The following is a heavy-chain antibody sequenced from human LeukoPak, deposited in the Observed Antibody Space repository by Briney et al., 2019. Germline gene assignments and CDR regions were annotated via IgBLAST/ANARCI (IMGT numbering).Heavy chain of an antibody. J-gene: IGHJ3*02. CDR3: ASLTTAEAFDI. CDR1: GGSISSYY. CDR2: IYYSGST. Sequence: SETLSLTCTVSGGSISSYYWNWIRQPPGKGLEWIGYIYYSGSTNYNPSLKSRVTISVDTSKNQFSLKLSSVTAADTAVYYCASLTTAEAFDIWGQGTMVTVSS. D-gene: IGHD3-22*01. V-gene: IGHV4-59*01.